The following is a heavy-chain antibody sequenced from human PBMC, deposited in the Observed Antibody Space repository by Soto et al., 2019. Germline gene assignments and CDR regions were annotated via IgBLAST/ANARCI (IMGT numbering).Heavy chain of an antibody. D-gene: IGHD6-19*01. V-gene: IGHV3-7*04. CDR1: GFTFGNYW. CDR3: ARDFDASGAY. J-gene: IGHJ4*02. CDR2: IMQDGSEK. Sequence: EVQLVESGGGLVQPGGSLRLSCAVSGFTFGNYWMYWVRQAPGKGLEWVANIMQDGSEKYYVDSVRGRFTISRDNSKNSLYLQMNSLRAEDTAVYYCARDFDASGAYWGQGTLVTVSS.